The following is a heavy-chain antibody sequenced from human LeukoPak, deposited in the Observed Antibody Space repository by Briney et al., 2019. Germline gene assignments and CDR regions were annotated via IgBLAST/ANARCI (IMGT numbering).Heavy chain of an antibody. CDR3: ARGYCSGGSCYRNWFDP. Sequence: GASVKVSCKASGYTFTSYGISWVRQAPGQGLEWMGWISAYNGNTNYAQKLQGGVTMTTDTSTSTAYMELRSLRSDDTAVYYCARGYCSGGSCYRNWFDPWGQGTLVTVSS. V-gene: IGHV1-18*01. D-gene: IGHD2-15*01. CDR1: GYTFTSYG. CDR2: ISAYNGNT. J-gene: IGHJ5*02.